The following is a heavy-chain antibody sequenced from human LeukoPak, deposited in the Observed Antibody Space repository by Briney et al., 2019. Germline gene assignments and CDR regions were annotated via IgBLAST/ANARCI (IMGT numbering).Heavy chain of an antibody. J-gene: IGHJ5*02. V-gene: IGHV4-31*03. CDR2: IYYSGST. CDR1: GGSISIGGDY. CDR3: ARAPGVFRGYALGWFDP. Sequence: KPSQTLSLTCTVSGGSISIGGDYGSWIRQHPGKGLEWIGYIYYSGSTYYSPSLKSRVIRSVDTSKNQSSLKLRSVTAADTAVYCCARAPGVFRGYALGWFDPSGQGTLVTVSS. D-gene: IGHD3-10*01.